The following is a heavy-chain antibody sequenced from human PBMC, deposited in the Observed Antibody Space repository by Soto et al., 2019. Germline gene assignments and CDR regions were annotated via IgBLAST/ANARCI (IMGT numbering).Heavy chain of an antibody. J-gene: IGHJ4*02. D-gene: IGHD1-7*01. CDR2: VSGSSGSK. V-gene: IGHV3-23*01. CDR3: AKDWCSGTTCYCLEN. CDR1: GSTFSSYA. Sequence: EVQLLESGGGLVQPGGSLRLSCAASGSTFSSYAMSWVRQAPGKGLERVSSVSGSSGSKSYADSVKGRFTISRDNSKSTVYLQMNSLRAEDTAVYFCAKDWCSGTTCYCLENWGQGTLVTVSS.